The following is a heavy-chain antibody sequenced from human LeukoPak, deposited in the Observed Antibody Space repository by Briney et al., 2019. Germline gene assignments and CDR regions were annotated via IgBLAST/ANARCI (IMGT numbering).Heavy chain of an antibody. CDR1: GFSFSTYS. CDR3: ARIGGYNYGEIDY. V-gene: IGHV3-21*01. D-gene: IGHD5-18*01. Sequence: GGSLRLSCTASGFSFSTYSMNWVRHAPGKGLEWVSSLSGRSSHLYYADSVKGRFTISRDNAKNSLHLQMNSLRAEDTAVYYCARIGGYNYGEIDYWGQGILVTVSS. J-gene: IGHJ4*02. CDR2: LSGRSSHL.